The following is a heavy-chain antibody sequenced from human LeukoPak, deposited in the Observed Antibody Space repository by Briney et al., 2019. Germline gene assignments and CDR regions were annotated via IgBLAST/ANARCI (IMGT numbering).Heavy chain of an antibody. CDR3: ARYPEQQLVP. CDR1: GFTFSSYA. CDR2: ISYDGSNK. D-gene: IGHD6-13*01. Sequence: GRSLRLSCAASGFTFSSYAMHWVRQAPGKGLEWVAVISYDGSNKYYADSVKGRFTISRDNSKNTLYLQMNSLRAEDTAVYYCARYPEQQLVPWGQGTLVTVSS. V-gene: IGHV3-30-3*01. J-gene: IGHJ5*02.